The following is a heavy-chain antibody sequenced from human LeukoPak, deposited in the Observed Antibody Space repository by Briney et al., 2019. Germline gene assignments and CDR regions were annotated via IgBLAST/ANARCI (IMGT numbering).Heavy chain of an antibody. CDR3: ARGKSYYNAIDY. Sequence: SETLSLTCAVYGGSFSGYYWSWSRQPPGKELEWIGEINHSGSTNYNPSLKSRVTISVDTSKNQFSLKLSSVTAADTAVYYCARGKSYYNAIDYWGQGTLVTVSS. CDR1: GGSFSGYY. CDR2: INHSGST. V-gene: IGHV4-34*01. J-gene: IGHJ4*02. D-gene: IGHD3-10*01.